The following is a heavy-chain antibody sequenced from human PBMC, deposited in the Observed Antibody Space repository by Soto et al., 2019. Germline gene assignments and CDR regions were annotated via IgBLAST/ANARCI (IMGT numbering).Heavy chain of an antibody. D-gene: IGHD6-13*01. J-gene: IGHJ4*02. V-gene: IGHV1-69*13. Sequence: SVKVSCKASGGTFTSDAISGVRQAPGQRLEWMGGINPIFGTANYAQKFQGRVTITADEAASTAYIELSSLRSEDTAVYYGATAGTIYYFDYWGQGTLVTVSS. CDR2: INPIFGTA. CDR3: ATAGTIYYFDY. CDR1: GGTFTSDA.